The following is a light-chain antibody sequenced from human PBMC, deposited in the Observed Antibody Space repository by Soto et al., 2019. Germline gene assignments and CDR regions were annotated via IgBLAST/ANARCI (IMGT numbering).Light chain of an antibody. CDR2: GAS. Sequence: EIVLTQSPGTLSLSPGERATLSCRASQSVSSSYLAWYQQKPGQAPRVLIYGASSRATGIPDRFNGSRSGTDFTLTISRLEPEDVAVYYCQQYNNWPPAWTFVQGTKVDIK. CDR3: QQYNNWPPAWT. J-gene: IGKJ1*01. CDR1: QSVSSSY. V-gene: IGKV3-20*01.